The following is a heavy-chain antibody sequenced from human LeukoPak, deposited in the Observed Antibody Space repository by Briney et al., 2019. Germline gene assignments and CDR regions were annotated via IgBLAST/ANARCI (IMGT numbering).Heavy chain of an antibody. V-gene: IGHV3-23*01. CDR1: GFIFRDYA. CDR2: LRGDGET. Sequence: GGSLRLSCVASGFIFRDYAMSWVRRAPAGGLEWVSSLRGDGETFYTDSVKGRFTLSRDHSRNTVYLQLNNLRVEDTAVYYCAKASWVSSADAVLWGQGTLVTVS. CDR3: AKASWVSSADAVL. D-gene: IGHD3-16*01. J-gene: IGHJ4*02.